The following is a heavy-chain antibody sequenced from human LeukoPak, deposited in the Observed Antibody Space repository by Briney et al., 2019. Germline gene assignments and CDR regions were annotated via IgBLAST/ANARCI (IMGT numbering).Heavy chain of an antibody. J-gene: IGHJ4*02. D-gene: IGHD6-6*01. Sequence: ASVKVSCRASGYTFTDYYMHRVRQAPGQGLEWMGWINPNSGGTNFAQKFQGRVTMTRDTSISTAYTELSSLRSDDTAVYYCARDWDSSSLYYFDYWGQGTLVTVSS. V-gene: IGHV1-2*02. CDR2: INPNSGGT. CDR1: GYTFTDYY. CDR3: ARDWDSSSLYYFDY.